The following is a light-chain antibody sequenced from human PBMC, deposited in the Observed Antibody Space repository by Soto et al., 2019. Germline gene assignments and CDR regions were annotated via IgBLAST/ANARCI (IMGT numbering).Light chain of an antibody. Sequence: QSVLTQPPSVSGAPGQRVTISCTGSTSNIGTNYDVYWYQHLPGRAPKLLTYDNSNRPSGVPDRFSVSKSGMSASLAITGXXXXXXAHYYCQSYDHTLSGPVFGTGTKLTVL. CDR2: DNS. CDR3: QSYDHTLSGPV. J-gene: IGLJ1*01. CDR1: TSNIGTNYD. V-gene: IGLV1-40*01.